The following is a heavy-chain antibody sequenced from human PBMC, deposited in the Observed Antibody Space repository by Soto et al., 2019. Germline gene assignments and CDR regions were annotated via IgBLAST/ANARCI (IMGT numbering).Heavy chain of an antibody. D-gene: IGHD1-26*01. J-gene: IGHJ4*02. V-gene: IGHV4-59*01. Sequence: LSLTCTVSGGSIRSFYWSWIRQPPGKGLEWIGYIYYSGSSNYNPSLKSRVTISIDTSKNQFSLKLNSVTAADSAVYYCARGGAQISSLTTFDYWGQGTLVTVSS. CDR3: ARGGAQISSLTTFDY. CDR2: IYYSGSS. CDR1: GGSIRSFY.